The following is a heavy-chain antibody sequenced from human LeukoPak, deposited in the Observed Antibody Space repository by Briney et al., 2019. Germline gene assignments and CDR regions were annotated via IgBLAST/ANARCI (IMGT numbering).Heavy chain of an antibody. CDR1: GGSISSYY. CDR3: ARGPYSSSWPFDY. J-gene: IGHJ4*02. D-gene: IGHD6-13*01. Sequence: SETLSLTCTVSGGSISSYYWSWIRQPPGKGLEWIGYIYYSGSTNYNPSLKSRVTISVDRTKNQFSLKLSSVTAADTAVYYCARGPYSSSWPFDYWGQGTLVTVSS. CDR2: IYYSGST. V-gene: IGHV4-59*12.